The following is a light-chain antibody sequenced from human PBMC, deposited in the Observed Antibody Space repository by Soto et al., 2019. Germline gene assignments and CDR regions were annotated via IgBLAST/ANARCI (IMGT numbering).Light chain of an antibody. J-gene: IGKJ1*01. V-gene: IGKV3-20*01. CDR1: QSVTSSY. CDR2: GAS. CDR3: QQYGSSPQT. Sequence: ENVLTQSPGTLSLSPGERATLSCRASQSVTSSYLGWYQQKPGQAPRLLIYGASSRATGIPVRFSGSGSGTDFTLTISRLEPEDFAVYYCQQYGSSPQTFGQGTKVEI.